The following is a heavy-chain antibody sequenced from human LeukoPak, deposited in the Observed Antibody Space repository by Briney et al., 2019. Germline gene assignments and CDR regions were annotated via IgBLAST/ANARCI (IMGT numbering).Heavy chain of an antibody. CDR1: GYTFTSYG. CDR2: ISAYNGNT. CDR3: ARSGTLLWFGESYYGMDV. V-gene: IGHV1-18*01. Sequence: VASVKVSCKASGYTFTSYGISWVRQAPGQGLEWMGWISAYNGNTNYAQKLQGRVTMTTDTSTSTAYMELRSLRSDDTAVYYCARSGTLLWFGESYYGMDVWSQGTTVTVSS. J-gene: IGHJ6*02. D-gene: IGHD3-10*01.